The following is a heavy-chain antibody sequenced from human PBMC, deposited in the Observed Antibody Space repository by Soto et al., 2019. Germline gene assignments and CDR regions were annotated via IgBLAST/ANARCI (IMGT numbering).Heavy chain of an antibody. CDR1: GFTFEDHA. D-gene: IGHD5-12*01. V-gene: IGHV3-9*01. CDR3: AKVLSRNGYHYDY. Sequence: EVQLVESGGGLVQPGRSLRLSCAASGFTFEDHAMHGVRQAPGKGLEWVSGISWNGGSTNHADSVRGRFTISRDNAKNSLYLQMNSLRPEDTALYYCAKVLSRNGYHYDYWGQGTLVTVSS. J-gene: IGHJ4*02. CDR2: ISWNGGST.